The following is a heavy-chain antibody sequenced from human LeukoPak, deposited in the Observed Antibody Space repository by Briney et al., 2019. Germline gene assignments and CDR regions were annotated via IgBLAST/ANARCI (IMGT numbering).Heavy chain of an antibody. V-gene: IGHV4-59*08. CDR3: ARHIGGGIEDMDV. J-gene: IGHJ6*03. CDR2: IYVTGT. D-gene: IGHD3-16*02. CDR1: GGSICTYY. Sequence: SETLSLTCTVSGGSICTYYWSWIRQSTGKGVEWFGYIYVTGTMYNPYLQSRVTISVDRSRNQFFLKMSSVPAPDTAVYYCARHIGGGIEDMDVWGKGTKVIASS.